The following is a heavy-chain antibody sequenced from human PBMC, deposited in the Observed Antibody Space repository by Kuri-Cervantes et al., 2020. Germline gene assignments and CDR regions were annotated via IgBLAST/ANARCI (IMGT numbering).Heavy chain of an antibody. CDR3: ARVRRPRVLRPYYMDV. D-gene: IGHD3-3*01. CDR2: IYHSGST. V-gene: IGHV4-4*02. J-gene: IGHJ6*03. Sequence: GSLRLSCAVSGGSISSSNWWSWVRQPPGKGLEWIGEIYHSGSTNYTPSLKSRVTISVDTSKNQFSLKLSSVTAADTAVYYCARVRRPRVLRPYYMDVWGKGTTVTVSS. CDR1: GGSISSSNW.